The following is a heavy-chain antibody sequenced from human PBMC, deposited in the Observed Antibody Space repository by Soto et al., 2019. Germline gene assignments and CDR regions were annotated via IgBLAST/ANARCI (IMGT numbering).Heavy chain of an antibody. D-gene: IGHD3-22*01. Sequence: ETLSLTCTVSGGSISSSSYYWGWIRQPPGKGLEWIGSIYYSGSTYYNPSLKSRVTISVDTSKNQFSLKLSSVTAADTAVYYCARTSYYDPTGYYNMDVWGQGTTV. CDR1: GGSISSSSYY. J-gene: IGHJ6*02. V-gene: IGHV4-39*01. CDR3: ARTSYYDPTGYYNMDV. CDR2: IYYSGST.